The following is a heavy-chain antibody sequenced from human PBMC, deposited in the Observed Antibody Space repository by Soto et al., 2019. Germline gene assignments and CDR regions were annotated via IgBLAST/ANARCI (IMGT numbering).Heavy chain of an antibody. J-gene: IGHJ4*02. CDR3: SRVPNQQAIGPVYDI. CDR2: ISSDESVK. D-gene: IGHD2-2*01. CDR1: GFMFSGFW. Sequence: PGGSLRLSCAASGFMFSGFWMHWVRQVPGKGPVWVSRISSDESVKAYASSVKGRFTIARDNAKQVLYLQVNSLRTEETAVYYVSRVPNQQAIGPVYDIWGQGTLVTVSS. V-gene: IGHV3-74*03.